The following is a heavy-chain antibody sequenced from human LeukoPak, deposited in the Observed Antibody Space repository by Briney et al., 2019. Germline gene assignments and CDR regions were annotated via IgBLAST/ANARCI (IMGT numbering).Heavy chain of an antibody. D-gene: IGHD2-2*01. CDR2: INTNTGNP. CDR3: ARDGVVVVPAAIDYYYYYMDV. CDR1: GYTFTSYA. V-gene: IGHV7-4-1*02. J-gene: IGHJ6*03. Sequence: ASVKVSCKASGYTFTSYAMNWVRQAPGQGLEWMGWINTNTGNPTHAQGFTGRFVFSLDTSVSTAYLQISSLKAEDTAVYYCARDGVVVVPAAIDYYYYYMDVWGKGTTVTVSS.